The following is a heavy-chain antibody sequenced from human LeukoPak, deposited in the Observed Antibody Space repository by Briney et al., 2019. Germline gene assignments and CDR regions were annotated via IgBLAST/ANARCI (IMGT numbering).Heavy chain of an antibody. Sequence: GGSLRLSCAASGFTFSDYYLSWIRQAPGKGLEWVSYISGDSTYTNYADSVKGRFTVSRDNAKNSLYLQLDSLRAEDTAVYYCARGGYRHYFDSWGQGTLVTVSS. D-gene: IGHD5-18*01. V-gene: IGHV3-11*06. J-gene: IGHJ4*02. CDR1: GFTFSDYY. CDR3: ARGGYRHYFDS. CDR2: ISGDSTYT.